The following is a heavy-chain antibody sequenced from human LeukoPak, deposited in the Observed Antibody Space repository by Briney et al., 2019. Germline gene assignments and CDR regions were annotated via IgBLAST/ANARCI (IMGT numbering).Heavy chain of an antibody. J-gene: IGHJ4*02. CDR2: ISSSGSTI. CDR1: GFTFSSYE. CDR3: ARGSLPYDSSGYAIDY. Sequence: GGSLRLPCAASGFTFSSYEMNWVRQAPGKGLEWVSYISSSGSTIYYADSVKGRFTISRDNAKNSLYLQMNSLRAEDTAVYYCARGSLPYDSSGYAIDYWGQGTLVTVSS. V-gene: IGHV3-48*03. D-gene: IGHD3-22*01.